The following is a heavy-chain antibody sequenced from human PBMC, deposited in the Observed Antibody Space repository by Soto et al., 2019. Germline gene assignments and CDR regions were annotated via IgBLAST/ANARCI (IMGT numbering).Heavy chain of an antibody. Sequence: GGSLRLSCAASGFTFNNYEMNWVRQSPGEGLEWVSYISGSGSTIYYSDSVRGRFTISRDNAKNSLYLQMDSLRVEDTAVYYCARDLRLFDRSGFYYHYHYGMDVWGQGTTVTVSS. CDR2: ISGSGSTI. D-gene: IGHD3-22*01. CDR1: GFTFNNYE. V-gene: IGHV3-48*03. CDR3: ARDLRLFDRSGFYYHYHYGMDV. J-gene: IGHJ6*02.